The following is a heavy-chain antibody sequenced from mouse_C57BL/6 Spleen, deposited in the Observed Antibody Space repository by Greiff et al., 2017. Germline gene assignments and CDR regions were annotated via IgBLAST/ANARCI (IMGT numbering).Heavy chain of an antibody. CDR1: GYTFTSYW. J-gene: IGHJ4*01. Sequence: QVQLKQPGAELVRPGSSVKLSCKASGYTFTSYWMHWVKQRPIQGLEWIGNIDPSDSETHYNQKFKDKATLTVDKSSSTAYMQLSSLTSEDSAVYYCARWDYYARDYWGQGTSVTVAS. V-gene: IGHV1-52*01. CDR3: ARWDYYARDY. CDR2: IDPSDSET.